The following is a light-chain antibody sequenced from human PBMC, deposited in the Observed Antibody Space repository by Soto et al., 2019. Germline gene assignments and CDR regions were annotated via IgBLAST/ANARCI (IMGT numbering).Light chain of an antibody. CDR1: QSVRSTY. CDR2: GAS. J-gene: IGKJ5*01. Sequence: EIVLTQSPGTLSLSPGERATLSCRASQSVRSTYLAWYQQKPGQAPRLLILGASSRATGIPDRFSGSGSGADFTLTISRLEPEDFAVYYCQQYGSALSITFGQGTRLEIK. V-gene: IGKV3-20*01. CDR3: QQYGSALSIT.